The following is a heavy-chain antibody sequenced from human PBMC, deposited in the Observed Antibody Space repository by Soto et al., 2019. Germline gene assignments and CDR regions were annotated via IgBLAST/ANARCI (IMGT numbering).Heavy chain of an antibody. CDR2: IKQGGTEK. Sequence: LRLSCAASGFTFSRYWMSWVRQAPGKGLEWVANIKQGGTEKYYINSVKGRFTISRDNAKNSLYLQMNYLRAEDMAVYYCATDSPFEFWGQGTLVTVSS. J-gene: IGHJ4*02. CDR3: ATDSPFEF. V-gene: IGHV3-7*03. CDR1: GFTFSRYW. D-gene: IGHD5-18*01.